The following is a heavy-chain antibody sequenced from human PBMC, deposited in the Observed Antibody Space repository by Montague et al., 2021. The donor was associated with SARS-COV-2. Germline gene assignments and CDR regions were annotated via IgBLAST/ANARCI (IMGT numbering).Heavy chain of an antibody. CDR2: ISSSGSTI. D-gene: IGHD5-12*01. Sequence: SLRLSCAASGFIFSSYEMNWVRQAPGKGLGWVSYISSSGSTIYYADSVKGRFTISRDNAKNSLYLQMNSLRAEDTAVYYCARGLPGLRARALFDYWGQGSLVTVSS. CDR3: ARGLPGLRARALFDY. V-gene: IGHV3-48*03. J-gene: IGHJ4*02. CDR1: GFIFSSYE.